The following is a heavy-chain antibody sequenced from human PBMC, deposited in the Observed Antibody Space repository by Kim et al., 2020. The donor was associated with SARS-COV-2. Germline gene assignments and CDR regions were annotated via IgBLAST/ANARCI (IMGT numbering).Heavy chain of an antibody. Sequence: GGSLRLSCAASGFTFSSYEMNWVRRAPGKALEGVSYITISGGTVYYADSVKGRFTISRDNAKNSLYLQMNSLRAEDTAVYYCARGGAYFYGYGDWFDPWGQGTLVTVSS. CDR3: ARGGAYFYGYGDWFDP. V-gene: IGHV3-48*03. D-gene: IGHD3-10*01. CDR2: ITISGGTV. CDR1: GFTFSSYE. J-gene: IGHJ5*02.